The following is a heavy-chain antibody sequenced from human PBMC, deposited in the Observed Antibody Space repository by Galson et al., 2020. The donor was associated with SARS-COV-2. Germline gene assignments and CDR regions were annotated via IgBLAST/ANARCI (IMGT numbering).Heavy chain of an antibody. V-gene: IGHV4-39*01. J-gene: IGHJ6*03. CDR2: IPYTGST. D-gene: IGHD1-1*01. CDR3: ARRKWYKYYMAF. Sequence: SETLSLTCTVSGGSISTSSDYWGWIRQPPGKGLEWIGTIPYTGSTYYNPSLKSRVSISVDTSKNQFSLTLRSVTAADTGVYYCARRKWYKYYMAFGGKGGTVIFS. CDR1: GGSISTSSDY.